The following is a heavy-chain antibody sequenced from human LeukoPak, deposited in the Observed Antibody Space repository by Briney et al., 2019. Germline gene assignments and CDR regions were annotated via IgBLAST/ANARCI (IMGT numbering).Heavy chain of an antibody. CDR1: GFTFSSYS. J-gene: IGHJ4*02. CDR3: AKAMYYYDSSGYSFDY. D-gene: IGHD3-22*01. V-gene: IGHV3-48*04. Sequence: GGSLRLSCAASGFTFSSYSMNWVRQAPGKGLEWVSYISSSSSTIYYADSVKGRFTISRDNSKNSLYLQMNSLRTEDTALYYCAKAMYYYDSSGYSFDYWGQGTLVTVSS. CDR2: ISSSSSTI.